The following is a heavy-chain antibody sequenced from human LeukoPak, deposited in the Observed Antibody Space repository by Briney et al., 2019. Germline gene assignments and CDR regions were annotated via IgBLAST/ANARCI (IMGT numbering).Heavy chain of an antibody. J-gene: IGHJ4*02. V-gene: IGHV3-7*04. D-gene: IGHD3-22*01. CDR3: ARWIHDSAAWRLDY. Sequence: GGSLRLSCAASGFTFSNYYMSWVRQAPGKGLEWVANIRQDASAVFQVDSLKGRFTASRDNTKNSLYLQMSSLRVEDTAVYYCARWIHDSAAWRLDYWGRGALVTVSS. CDR1: GFTFSNYY. CDR2: IRQDASAV.